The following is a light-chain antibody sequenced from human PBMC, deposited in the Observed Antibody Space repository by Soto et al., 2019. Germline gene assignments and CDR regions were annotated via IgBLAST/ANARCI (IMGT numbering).Light chain of an antibody. CDR1: QSVSGN. J-gene: IGKJ2*01. CDR3: QQYDNWPPYT. V-gene: IGKV3-15*01. CDR2: AAS. Sequence: EIVMTQSPATLSVSPGERATLSCRASQSVSGNLAWYQQRPGQAPRLLIYAASTRATGIPARFTGSGSGTELTLTISSLQSEDFAVYYCQQYDNWPPYTFGQGTKREI.